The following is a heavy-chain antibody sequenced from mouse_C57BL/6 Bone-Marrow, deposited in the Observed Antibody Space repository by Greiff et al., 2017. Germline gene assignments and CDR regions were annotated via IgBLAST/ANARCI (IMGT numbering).Heavy chain of an antibody. CDR3: ARCYYGAY. J-gene: IGHJ3*01. V-gene: IGHV1-81*01. D-gene: IGHD1-1*01. Sequence: QVQLQQSGAELARPGASVKLSCKASGYTFTSYGISWVKQRTGQGLEWIGEIYPRSGNTYYNEKFKGKATLTADKSSSTAYMELRSLTSEDSAVYFCARCYYGAYGGQGNRVTVSA. CDR1: GYTFTSYG. CDR2: IYPRSGNT.